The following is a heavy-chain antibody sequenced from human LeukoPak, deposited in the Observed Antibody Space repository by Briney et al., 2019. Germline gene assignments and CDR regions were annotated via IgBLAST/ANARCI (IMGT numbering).Heavy chain of an antibody. CDR2: IVVGSGNT. V-gene: IGHV1-58*02. J-gene: IGHJ6*02. Sequence: TSVKVSCKASGFTFTSSAMQWVRQARGQRLEWIGWIVVGSGNTNYAQKFQERVTITRDMSTSTAYMELSSLRSEDTAVYYCAADLPPPSKGPRYYYYGMDVWGQGTTVTVSS. CDR1: GFTFTSSA. CDR3: AADLPPPSKGPRYYYYGMDV.